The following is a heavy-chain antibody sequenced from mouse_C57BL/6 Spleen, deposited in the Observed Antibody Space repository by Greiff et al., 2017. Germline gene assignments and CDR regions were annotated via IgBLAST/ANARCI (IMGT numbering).Heavy chain of an antibody. CDR1: GFTFSSYA. CDR3: ARAYYDYDGFAY. Sequence: EVHLVESGGGLVKPGGSLKLSCAASGFTFSSYAMSWVRQTPEKRLEWVATISDGGSYTYYPDNVKGRFTISRDNAKNNLYLQMSHLKSEDTAMYYCARAYYDYDGFAYWGQGTLVTVSA. J-gene: IGHJ3*01. CDR2: ISDGGSYT. D-gene: IGHD2-4*01. V-gene: IGHV5-4*01.